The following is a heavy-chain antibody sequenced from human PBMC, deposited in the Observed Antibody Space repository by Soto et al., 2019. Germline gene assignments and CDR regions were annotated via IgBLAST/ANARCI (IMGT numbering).Heavy chain of an antibody. D-gene: IGHD1-1*01. CDR1: GFTFSSYW. Sequence: EVHLEESGGGLVHPEGSLRLSCAASGFTFSSYWMNWVRQAPGKGLEWVANIDEDGSEYNDAESVRGRFTISRDNAKNTLYLQMNSLRAADTAVYYCARTGDGHHDFLDYWGQGILVSVSS. J-gene: IGHJ4*02. CDR2: IDEDGSEY. V-gene: IGHV3-7*01. CDR3: ARTGDGHHDFLDY.